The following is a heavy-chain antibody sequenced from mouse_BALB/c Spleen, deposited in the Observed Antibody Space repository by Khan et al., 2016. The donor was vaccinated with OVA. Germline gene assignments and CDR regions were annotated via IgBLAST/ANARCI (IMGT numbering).Heavy chain of an antibody. J-gene: IGHJ3*01. CDR1: GFTFSSYS. V-gene: IGHV5-6*01. D-gene: IGHD4-1*01. CDR2: ISSGGDYT. CDR3: ASHLTGSFAY. Sequence: EVELVESGGDLVKPGGSLKLSCAASGFTFSSYSMSWVRPTPDKRLEWVASISSGGDYTYYPDIVKGRFTISRYNAKNTLYLEMSSLKSEDTAMYYCASHLTGSFAYWGQGTLVTVSA.